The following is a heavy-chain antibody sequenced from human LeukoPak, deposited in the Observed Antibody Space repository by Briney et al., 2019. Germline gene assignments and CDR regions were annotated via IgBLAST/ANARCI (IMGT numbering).Heavy chain of an antibody. CDR1: GFTFSRYA. CDR2: ISYDGTNE. V-gene: IGHV3-30*04. CDR3: ARDAPSDYDLGRYYFDH. J-gene: IGHJ4*02. Sequence: GGSLRLSCEASGFTFSRYAIHWVRQAPGKGLEWVAVISYDGTNEYFADSVKGRFTISRSNSKNTVYLQMNSLRTEDTALYYCARDAPSDYDLGRYYFDHWGQGTLVTVSS. D-gene: IGHD5-12*01.